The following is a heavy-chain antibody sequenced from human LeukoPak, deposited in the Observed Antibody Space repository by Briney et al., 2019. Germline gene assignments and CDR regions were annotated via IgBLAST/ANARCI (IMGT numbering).Heavy chain of an antibody. D-gene: IGHD5-24*01. CDR3: AREKYDSELPDY. J-gene: IGHJ4*02. V-gene: IGHV1-2*02. CDR1: GYTFSDYY. Sequence: ASVKVSCKASGYTFSDYYMHWVRQAPGQGLEWMGWINPKSGATNSAQKFQGRVTMTRDASISTVYMVLSRLTSDDTAVYYCAREKYDSELPDYWGQGTLVTVSS. CDR2: INPKSGAT.